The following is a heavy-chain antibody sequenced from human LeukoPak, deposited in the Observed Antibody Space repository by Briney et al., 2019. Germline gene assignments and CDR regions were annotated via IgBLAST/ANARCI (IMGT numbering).Heavy chain of an antibody. Sequence: GGSLRLSCAASGFTFSSYSMNWVRQAPGKGLEWVSYISSSSSTIYYADSVKGRFTISRDNSKNTLYLQMNSLRAEDTAVYYCAKDLKSGVNWFDPWGQGTLVTVSS. V-gene: IGHV3-48*01. CDR2: ISSSSSTI. CDR3: AKDLKSGVNWFDP. J-gene: IGHJ5*02. D-gene: IGHD3-10*01. CDR1: GFTFSSYS.